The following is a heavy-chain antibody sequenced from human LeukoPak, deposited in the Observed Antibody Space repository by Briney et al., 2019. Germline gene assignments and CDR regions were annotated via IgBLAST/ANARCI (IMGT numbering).Heavy chain of an antibody. V-gene: IGHV3-30*02. Sequence: GGSLRLSCAASGFTFSSYGMHWVRQAPGKGLEWVAFIRYDGSNKYYADSVKGRLTISRDNSKNTLYLQMNSLRAEDTAVYYCAKVSFYDSSGLDYWGQGTLVTVSS. CDR1: GFTFSSYG. CDR3: AKVSFYDSSGLDY. CDR2: IRYDGSNK. D-gene: IGHD3-22*01. J-gene: IGHJ4*02.